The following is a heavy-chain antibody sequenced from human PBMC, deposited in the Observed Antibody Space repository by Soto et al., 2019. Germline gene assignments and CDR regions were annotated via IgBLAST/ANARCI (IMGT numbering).Heavy chain of an antibody. CDR3: AKGETEWELLINGYFDY. CDR1: GFTFSSYA. CDR2: ISGSGGST. D-gene: IGHD1-26*01. V-gene: IGHV3-23*01. Sequence: PGGSLRLSCAASGFTFSSYAMSWVRQAPGKGLEWVSAISGSGGSTYYADSVKGRFTIPRDNSKNTLYLQMNSLRAEDTAVYYCAKGETEWELLINGYFDYWGQGTLVTVSS. J-gene: IGHJ4*02.